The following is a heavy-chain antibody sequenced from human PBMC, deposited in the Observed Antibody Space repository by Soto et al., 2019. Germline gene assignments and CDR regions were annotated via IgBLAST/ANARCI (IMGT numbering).Heavy chain of an antibody. V-gene: IGHV3-66*01. CDR3: ARTRTTVTTYFDD. J-gene: IGHJ4*02. CDR2: FYTGGST. D-gene: IGHD4-4*01. CDR1: GFTVSSHY. Sequence: EVQVVESGGGLVQPGGSLRLTCAVSGFTVSSHYMTWVRQAPGKGLEWVSVFYTGGSTYYADSVKGRFTISRDNSKNTVYLQMNNLRAEDTAVYYCARTRTTVTTYFDDWGQGTLVTVSS.